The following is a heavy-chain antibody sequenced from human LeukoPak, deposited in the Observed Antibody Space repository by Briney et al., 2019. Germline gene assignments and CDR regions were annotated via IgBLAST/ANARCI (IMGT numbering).Heavy chain of an antibody. CDR1: GGSISSSSYY. CDR2: IYYSGST. D-gene: IGHD2-2*01. Sequence: PSETLSLTCTVSGGSISSSSYYWGWIRQPPGTGLEWIGSIYYSGSTYYNPSLKSRVTISVDTSKNQFSLKLSSVTAADTAVYYCARYAGPYYYYGMDVWGQGTTVTVSS. J-gene: IGHJ6*02. CDR3: ARYAGPYYYYGMDV. V-gene: IGHV4-39*01.